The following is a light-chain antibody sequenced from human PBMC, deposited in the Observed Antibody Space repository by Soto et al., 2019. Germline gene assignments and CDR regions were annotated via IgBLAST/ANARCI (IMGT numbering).Light chain of an antibody. CDR3: QHYNSYSDA. V-gene: IGKV1-5*03. CDR1: QTISSW. CDR2: KAS. Sequence: DIPMTQSPSTLSGSVGDRVTITCRASQTISSWLAWYQQKPGKAPKLLIYKASTLQSGVPSRFSGSGSGTDFTLTISSLQPDDFATYYCQHYNSYSDAFGQGTEVELK. J-gene: IGKJ1*01.